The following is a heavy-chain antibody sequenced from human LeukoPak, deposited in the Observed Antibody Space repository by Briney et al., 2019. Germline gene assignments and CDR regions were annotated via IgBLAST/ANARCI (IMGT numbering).Heavy chain of an antibody. D-gene: IGHD3-16*01. CDR3: ATGEGWSLRTDSYIDY. CDR1: GFTFNNAW. V-gene: IGHV3-15*01. CDR2: IKSKTNGGTT. Sequence: PGGSLRLSCAASGFTFNNAWMNWVREAPGKGLEWVGRIKSKTNGGTTDYAEPVKGRFTISRDDSRNMLYLEMNSLKTDDTAVYYCATGEGWSLRTDSYIDYWGQGTLVTVSS. J-gene: IGHJ4*02.